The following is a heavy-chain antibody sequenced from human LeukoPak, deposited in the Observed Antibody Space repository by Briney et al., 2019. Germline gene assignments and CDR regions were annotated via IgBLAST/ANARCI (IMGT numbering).Heavy chain of an antibody. D-gene: IGHD4-23*01. CDR3: ARDVGGNADFDY. CDR2: INPNRGGT. Sequence: ASVNLSCKASGCTFSDCYIHWVRQAPGQGLEWMGWINPNRGGTNYAQSFQGRVTMTRDTSISTAYLELTGLKYDDTAVYYCARDVGGNADFDYWGQGDLVTVSS. V-gene: IGHV1-2*02. J-gene: IGHJ4*02. CDR1: GCTFSDCY.